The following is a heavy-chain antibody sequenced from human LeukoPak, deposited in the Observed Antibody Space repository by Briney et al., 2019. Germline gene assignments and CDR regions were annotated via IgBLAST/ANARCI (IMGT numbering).Heavy chain of an antibody. CDR2: IHSAGST. D-gene: IGHD2-15*01. J-gene: IGHJ4*02. Sequence: GGSLRLSCAASGFTVSSNYMSWVRQAPGKGLEWVSLIHSAGSTYYTDSVKGRFTISRDNSKNTLYLQMNSLRAEDTAVYYCARDGAARDSYVVWGQGTLVTVSS. V-gene: IGHV3-66*01. CDR1: GFTVSSNY. CDR3: ARDGAARDSYVV.